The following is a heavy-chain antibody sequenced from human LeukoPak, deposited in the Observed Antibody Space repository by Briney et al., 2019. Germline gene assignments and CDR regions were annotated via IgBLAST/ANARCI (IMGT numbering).Heavy chain of an antibody. CDR2: TNGEGGDT. CDR3: VRDGEYSHGIDFDY. Sequence: GGSLRLSCAASGFTLSNSWMHWVRHAPGKGLVWVSRTNGEGGDTSYADSVKGRFTISRDSATNTLYLQMNGLRDEDTASYYCVRDGEYSHGIDFDYWGQGTLVTVSP. CDR1: GFTLSNSW. J-gene: IGHJ4*02. D-gene: IGHD5-18*01. V-gene: IGHV3-74*01.